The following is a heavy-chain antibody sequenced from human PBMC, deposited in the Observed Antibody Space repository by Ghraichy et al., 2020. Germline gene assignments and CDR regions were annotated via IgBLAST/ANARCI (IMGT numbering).Heavy chain of an antibody. CDR3: ARHEEWELRPDH. V-gene: IGHV4-59*08. J-gene: IGHJ4*02. D-gene: IGHD1-26*01. Sequence: SETLSLTCTVSGGSISSSYWSWIRQPPGKGLEWIGYIYYSGSTNYNPSLKSRVTILVDMSKNRFSLKLSSVTAADTAVYYCARHEEWELRPDHWGQGTLVTVSS. CDR2: IYYSGST. CDR1: GGSISSSY.